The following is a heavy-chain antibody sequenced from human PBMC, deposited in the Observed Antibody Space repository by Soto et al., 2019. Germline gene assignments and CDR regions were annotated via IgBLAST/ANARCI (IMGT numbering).Heavy chain of an antibody. CDR2: IYSTGST. J-gene: IGHJ4*02. CDR3: ARRMPIDSYPFDY. Sequence: QVQLQESGPGLVKSSQTLSLTCTVSGGSISSGDYFWSWIRQPPGKGLVWIGYIYSTGSTYYSPSLKRRVTISVDTSKNQFSLKLNSVTAADTAVYYCARRMPIDSYPFDYWGQGSLVTVSS. V-gene: IGHV4-30-4*01. CDR1: GGSISSGDYF. D-gene: IGHD2-2*01.